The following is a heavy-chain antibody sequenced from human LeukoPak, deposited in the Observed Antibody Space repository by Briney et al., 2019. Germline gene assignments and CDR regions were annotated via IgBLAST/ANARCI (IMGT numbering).Heavy chain of an antibody. V-gene: IGHV4-31*03. CDR2: IYYSGST. D-gene: IGHD2-2*01. Sequence: SETLSLTCTVSGGSISSGGYYCSWIRQHPGKGLEWIVYIYYSGSTYYNPSLKSRVTISVDTSKNQFSPKLSSVTAADTAVYYCAREGSNQLLWRGTFDYWGQGTLVTVSS. J-gene: IGHJ4*02. CDR3: AREGSNQLLWRGTFDY. CDR1: GGSISSGGYY.